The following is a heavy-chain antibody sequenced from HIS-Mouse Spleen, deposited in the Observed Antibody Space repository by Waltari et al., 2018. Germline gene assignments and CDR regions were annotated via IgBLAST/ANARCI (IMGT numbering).Heavy chain of an antibody. Sequence: QVQLVQSGAEVKKPGASVKVSCKASGYPFTGHYMHWVLQAPGQGLEWMGWINPNSGGTNYAQKFQGRVTMTRDTSISTAYMELSRLRSDDTAVYYCARQRTRDYVAFDIWGQGTMVTVSS. J-gene: IGHJ3*02. CDR3: ARQRTRDYVAFDI. CDR1: GYPFTGHY. V-gene: IGHV1-2*02. D-gene: IGHD4-17*01. CDR2: INPNSGGT.